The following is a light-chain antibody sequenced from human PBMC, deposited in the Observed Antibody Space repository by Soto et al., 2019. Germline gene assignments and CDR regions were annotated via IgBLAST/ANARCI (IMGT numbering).Light chain of an antibody. CDR3: SSCTSSSTFV. Sequence: QSALAQPASVSGSPGQSIAISCSGTSSNVGGYNCVSWYQQHPGKAPKLIIYDVNNRPSGVSDRFSGSKSGNTASLTISGLRAEDDAEYYCSSCTSSSTFVFGTGTKLTVL. J-gene: IGLJ1*01. CDR1: SSNVGGYNC. CDR2: DVN. V-gene: IGLV2-14*03.